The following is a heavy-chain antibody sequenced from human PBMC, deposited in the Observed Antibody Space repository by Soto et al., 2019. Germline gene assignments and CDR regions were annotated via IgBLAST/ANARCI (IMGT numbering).Heavy chain of an antibody. D-gene: IGHD2-8*01. CDR1: GFTFSSYG. CDR3: ARSLDIVLMVYAIRDYYYYGMDV. V-gene: IGHV3-30*03. Sequence: QVQLVESGGGVVQPGRSLRLSCAASGFTFSSYGMHWVRQAPGKGLEWVAVISYDGSNKYYADSVKGRFTISRDNSKNTLYLQMNSLRAEDTAVYYCARSLDIVLMVYAIRDYYYYGMDVWGQGTTVTVSS. CDR2: ISYDGSNK. J-gene: IGHJ6*02.